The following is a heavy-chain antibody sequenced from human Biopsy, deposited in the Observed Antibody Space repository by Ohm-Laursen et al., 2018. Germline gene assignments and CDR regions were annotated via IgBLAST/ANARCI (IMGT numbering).Heavy chain of an antibody. CDR1: GFTFSSHA. V-gene: IGHV3-23*01. CDR3: TNHYCGGITCLMNF. D-gene: IGHD2-21*01. J-gene: IGHJ4*02. CDR2: IRDSGDSA. Sequence: LRLSCSASGFTFSSHAMAWVRQAPGKGLEWVSGIRDSGDSAYYVDSVKGRFTISRDNSRNTLYLQMNSLGAEDTAVYFCTNHYCGGITCLMNFWGQGTLVTVSS.